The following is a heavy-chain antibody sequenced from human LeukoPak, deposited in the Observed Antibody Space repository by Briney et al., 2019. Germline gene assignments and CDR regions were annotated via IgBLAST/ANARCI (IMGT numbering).Heavy chain of an antibody. CDR3: AKDHPAYYDILTGYHLPYFDY. D-gene: IGHD3-9*01. CDR1: GFTFSNYN. Sequence: GGSLRLSCAASGFTFSNYNMNWVRQAPGKGLEWVSYISSSSRTIYYADSVRGRFSISRDNAKNSLYLQMNSLRDEGTAVYYCAKDHPAYYDILTGYHLPYFDYWGQGSLVTVSS. CDR2: ISSSSRTI. J-gene: IGHJ4*02. V-gene: IGHV3-48*02.